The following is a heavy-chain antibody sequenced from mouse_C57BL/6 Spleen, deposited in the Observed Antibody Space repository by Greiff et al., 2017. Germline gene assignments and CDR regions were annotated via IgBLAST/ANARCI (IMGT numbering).Heavy chain of an antibody. CDR1: GFTFSDYY. J-gene: IGHJ3*01. Sequence: EVKLVESEGGLVQPGSSMKLSCTASGFTFSDYYMAWVRQVPEKGLEWVANINYDGSGTYYLDSLKSRFIISRDNAKNILYLQMSSLKSEDTATYYCALGYDYDGFAYWGQGTLVTVSA. V-gene: IGHV5-16*01. CDR2: INYDGSGT. CDR3: ALGYDYDGFAY. D-gene: IGHD2-4*01.